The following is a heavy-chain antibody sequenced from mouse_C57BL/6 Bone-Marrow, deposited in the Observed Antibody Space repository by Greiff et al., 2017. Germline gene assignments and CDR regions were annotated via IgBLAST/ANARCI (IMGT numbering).Heavy chain of an antibody. Sequence: VQLQQSGAELVRPGASVKLSCTASGFNIKDDYMHWVKQRPEQGLELIGWIDPENGDTEYASKFQGKATITADTSSNTAYLQLSSLTSEDTAVYYCTTGGNYRFAYWGQGTLVTVSA. J-gene: IGHJ3*01. CDR3: TTGGNYRFAY. CDR1: GFNIKDDY. V-gene: IGHV14-4*01. D-gene: IGHD2-1*01. CDR2: IDPENGDT.